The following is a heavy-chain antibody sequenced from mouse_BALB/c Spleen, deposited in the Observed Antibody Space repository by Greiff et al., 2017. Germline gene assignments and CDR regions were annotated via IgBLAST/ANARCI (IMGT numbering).Heavy chain of an antibody. CDR1: GYSFTGYT. Sequence: VQLKQSGPELVKPGASMKISCKASGYSFTGYTMNWVKQSHGKNLEWIGLINPYNGGTSYNQKFKGKATLTVDKSSSTAYMELLSLTSEDSAVYYCAYYRYDGGYAMDYWGQGTSVTVSS. D-gene: IGHD2-14*01. CDR2: INPYNGGT. V-gene: IGHV1-18*01. J-gene: IGHJ4*01. CDR3: AYYRYDGGYAMDY.